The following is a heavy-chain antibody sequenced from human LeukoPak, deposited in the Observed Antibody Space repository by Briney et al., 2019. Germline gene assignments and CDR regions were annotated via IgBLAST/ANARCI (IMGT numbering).Heavy chain of an antibody. D-gene: IGHD2-15*01. J-gene: IGHJ3*02. V-gene: IGHV3-23*01. Sequence: GGSLRLSCAASGFTLSSSTMSWVRQAPGKGLEWVSAISGSGGSTYYADSVKGRFTISRDNSKNTLYLQMNSLRADDRAVYYCAKDHLFGVVVAASVFDIWGQGTMVTVSS. CDR1: GFTLSSST. CDR3: AKDHLFGVVVAASVFDI. CDR2: ISGSGGST.